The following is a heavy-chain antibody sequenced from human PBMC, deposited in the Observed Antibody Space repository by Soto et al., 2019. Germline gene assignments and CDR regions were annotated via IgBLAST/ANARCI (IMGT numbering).Heavy chain of an antibody. CDR1: GFTFSSYG. D-gene: IGHD3-10*02. J-gene: IGHJ5*02. CDR2: ISYDGSNK. CDR3: AKAPVRGVMFWFDP. V-gene: IGHV3-30*18. Sequence: QVQLVESGGGVVQPGRSLRLSCAASGFTFSSYGMHWVRQAPGKGLEWVAVISYDGSNKYYADSVKGRFTISRDNSKNTLYLQMNSLRAEDTAVYYCAKAPVRGVMFWFDPWGQGTLVTVSS.